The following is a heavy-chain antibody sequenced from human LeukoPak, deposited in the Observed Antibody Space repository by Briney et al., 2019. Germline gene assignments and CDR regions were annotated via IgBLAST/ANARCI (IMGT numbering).Heavy chain of an antibody. CDR3: ARGDYYDSSGDVFDP. Sequence: PGGSLRLSCAASGFTFSSYSMNWVRQAPGKGLEWVSYISSSSSTIYYADSVKGRFTISRDNAKNSLYLQMNSLRAEDTAVYYCARGDYYDSSGDVFDPWGQGTLVTVSS. D-gene: IGHD3-22*01. CDR2: ISSSSSTI. CDR1: GFTFSSYS. V-gene: IGHV3-48*04. J-gene: IGHJ5*02.